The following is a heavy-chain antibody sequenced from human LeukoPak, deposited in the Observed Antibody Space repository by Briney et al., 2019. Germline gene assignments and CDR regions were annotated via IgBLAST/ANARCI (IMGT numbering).Heavy chain of an antibody. CDR1: GGSISSYY. V-gene: IGHV4-59*08. CDR3: ARGYDTDAFDI. Sequence: PSETLSLTCTVSGGSISSYYWSWIRQPPGKGLEWIGYIYYSGSTYYNPSLKSRVTISVDTSKNQFSLKLSSVTAADTAVYYCARGYDTDAFDIRGQGTMVTVSS. CDR2: IYYSGST. D-gene: IGHD3-22*01. J-gene: IGHJ3*02.